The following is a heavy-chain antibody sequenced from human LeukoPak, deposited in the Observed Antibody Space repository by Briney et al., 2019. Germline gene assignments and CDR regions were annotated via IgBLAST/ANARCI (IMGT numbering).Heavy chain of an antibody. V-gene: IGHV3-21*01. CDR3: ARDRKVPGIAVAGTIDY. D-gene: IGHD6-19*01. CDR2: ISSSSTYI. CDR1: GFTFSRYS. J-gene: IGHJ4*02. Sequence: GGSLRLSCAASGFTFSRYSMDWVRQAPGKGLEWVSSISSSSTYIYYADSVKGRFTISRDNAKNSLYLQMNSLRAEDTAVYYCARDRKVPGIAVAGTIDYWGQGTLVTVSS.